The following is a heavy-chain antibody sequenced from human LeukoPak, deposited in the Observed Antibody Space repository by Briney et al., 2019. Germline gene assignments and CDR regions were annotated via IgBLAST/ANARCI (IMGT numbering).Heavy chain of an antibody. CDR3: ASAYCSGGSCYYFFDY. CDR1: GFTFSSYS. V-gene: IGHV3-21*01. J-gene: IGHJ4*02. D-gene: IGHD2-15*01. CDR2: ISSSSSSI. Sequence: GGSLRLSCATSGFTFSSYSMNWVRQAPGKGLEWVSCISSSSSSIYYSDSVKGRFIISRDNAKNSLYLQMNSLRAEDTAVYYCASAYCSGGSCYYFFDYWGQGTLVTVSS.